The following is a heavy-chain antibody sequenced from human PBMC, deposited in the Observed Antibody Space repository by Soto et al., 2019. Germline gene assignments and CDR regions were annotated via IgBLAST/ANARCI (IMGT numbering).Heavy chain of an antibody. CDR3: ARDRRITMIVARGGDAFDI. V-gene: IGHV4-31*03. CDR1: GGSISSGGYY. D-gene: IGHD3-22*01. CDR2: IYYSGST. J-gene: IGHJ3*02. Sequence: ASETLSLTCTVSGGSISSGGYYWSWIRQHPGKGLEWIGYIYYSGSTYYNPSLKSRVTISVDTSKNQFSLKLSSVTAADTAVYYCARDRRITMIVARGGDAFDIWGQGTMVTVSS.